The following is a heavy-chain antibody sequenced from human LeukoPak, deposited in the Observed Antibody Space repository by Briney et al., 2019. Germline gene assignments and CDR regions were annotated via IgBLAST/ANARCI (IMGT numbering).Heavy chain of an antibody. V-gene: IGHV1-46*01. CDR1: GYTFTSYY. CDR2: INPSGGST. J-gene: IGHJ4*02. D-gene: IGHD3-9*01. Sequence: ASVKVSCKASGYTFTSYYMHWVRQAPGQGLEWMGIINPSGGSTSYAQKFQGRVTMTRDTSTRTVYMELSSLRSEDTAVYYCARGLRYFDWLLSYFDYWGQGTLVTVSS. CDR3: ARGLRYFDWLLSYFDY.